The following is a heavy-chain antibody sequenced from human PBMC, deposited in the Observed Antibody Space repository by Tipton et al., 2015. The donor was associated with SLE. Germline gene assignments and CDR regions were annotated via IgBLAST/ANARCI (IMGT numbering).Heavy chain of an antibody. CDR1: GGSFSGYY. Sequence: TLSLTCAVYGGSFSGYYWSWIRQPPGKGLEWIGEINHSGSTNYNPSLKSRVTISVDTSKNQFSLKLSSVTAADTAAYYCARGPLAGAFDIWGQGTMVTVSS. V-gene: IGHV4-34*01. D-gene: IGHD6-19*01. CDR3: ARGPLAGAFDI. CDR2: INHSGST. J-gene: IGHJ3*02.